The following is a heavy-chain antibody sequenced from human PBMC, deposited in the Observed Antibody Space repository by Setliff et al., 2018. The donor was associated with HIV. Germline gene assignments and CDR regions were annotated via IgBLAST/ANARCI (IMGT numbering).Heavy chain of an antibody. CDR2: TYNTGRT. V-gene: IGHV4-38-2*02. J-gene: IGHJ3*02. Sequence: LSLTCCVSGDSITRGSYWGWVRQPPGKGLEWLGHTYNTGRTYDNPTLKSRVTISVDTSKNQFSLELTSLTAADTAVFYCVRVSSSGYYGEGAFDIWGQGTVVTVSS. CDR3: VRVSSSGYYGEGAFDI. D-gene: IGHD3-22*01. CDR1: GDSITRGSY.